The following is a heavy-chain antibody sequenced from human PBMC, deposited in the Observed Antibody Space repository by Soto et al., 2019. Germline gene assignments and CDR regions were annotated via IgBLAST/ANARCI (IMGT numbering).Heavy chain of an antibody. D-gene: IGHD2-15*01. CDR2: IYSGGST. CDR3: ARSSPPPAKGYCSGGSCHSRYFDL. V-gene: IGHV3-66*01. Sequence: EVQLVESGGGLVQPGGSLRLSCAASGFTVSSNYMSWVRQAPGKGLEWVSVIYSGGSTYYADSVKGRFTISRDNSKNTLYLQMNSLRAEDTAVYYCARSSPPPAKGYCSGGSCHSRYFDLWGRGTLVTVSS. CDR1: GFTVSSNY. J-gene: IGHJ2*01.